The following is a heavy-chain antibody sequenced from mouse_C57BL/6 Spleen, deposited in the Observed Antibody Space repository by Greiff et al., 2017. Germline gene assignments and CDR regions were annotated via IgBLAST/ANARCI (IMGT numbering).Heavy chain of an antibody. J-gene: IGHJ1*03. CDR1: GYAFSSYW. D-gene: IGHD3-3*01. CDR2: IYPGDGAT. Sequence: VQLQQSGAELVKPGASVKISCKASGYAFSSYWLNWVKQRPGKGLEWIGLIYPGDGATNYNGKFKGKATLTADKSSSTAYMQLSSLTSEDSAVYFCASRDGDWYFDVWGTGTTVTVSS. CDR3: ASRDGDWYFDV. V-gene: IGHV1-80*01.